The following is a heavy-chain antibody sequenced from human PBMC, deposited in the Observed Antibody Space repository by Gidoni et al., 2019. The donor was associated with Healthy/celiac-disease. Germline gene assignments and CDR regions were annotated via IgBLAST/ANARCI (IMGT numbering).Heavy chain of an antibody. D-gene: IGHD1-26*01. CDR1: GFTFSDYY. Sequence: QVQLVESGGGLVKPGGSLRLSCAASGFTFSDYYMSWIRQAPGKGLEWVSYISSSSSYTNYADSVKGRFTISRDNAKNSLYLQMNSLRAEDTAVYYCARDFYSGSHNGYWGQGTLVTVSS. CDR2: ISSSSSYT. V-gene: IGHV3-11*05. CDR3: ARDFYSGSHNGY. J-gene: IGHJ4*02.